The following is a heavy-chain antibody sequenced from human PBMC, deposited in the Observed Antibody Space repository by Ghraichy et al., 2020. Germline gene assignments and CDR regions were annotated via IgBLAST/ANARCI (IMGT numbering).Heavy chain of an antibody. D-gene: IGHD6-13*01. V-gene: IGHV3-23*01. CDR2: ISGTASNT. CDR3: AKESVALAAAGPSYWYFNL. J-gene: IGHJ2*01. CDR1: GFTFSNFA. Sequence: GGSLRLSCAASGFTFSNFAMSWVRQAPGKGLEWVSTISGTASNTYYPDSVKGRFTISRDNSKHTLYLQMNSLRAEDTALYYCAKESVALAAAGPSYWYFNLWGRGTLVTVSA.